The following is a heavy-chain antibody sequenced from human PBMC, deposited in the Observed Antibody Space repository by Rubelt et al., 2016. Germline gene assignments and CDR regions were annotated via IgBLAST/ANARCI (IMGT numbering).Heavy chain of an antibody. D-gene: IGHD6-13*01. J-gene: IGHJ5*02. Sequence: QVRLVQSGAEVKKPGASVKVSCKASGYTFTSYAMHWVRQAPGQRLEWMGWINAGNGNTKYSQKFQGRVTITRDTSASTAYMELSSLRSEDTAVYYCARGLGLGYSSSWFNWFDPWGQGTLVTVSS. CDR1: GYTFTSYA. V-gene: IGHV1-3*01. CDR3: ARGLGLGYSSSWFNWFDP. CDR2: INAGNGNT.